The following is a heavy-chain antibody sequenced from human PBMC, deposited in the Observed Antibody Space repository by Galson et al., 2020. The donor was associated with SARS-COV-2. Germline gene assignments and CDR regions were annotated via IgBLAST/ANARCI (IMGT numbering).Heavy chain of an antibody. D-gene: IGHD2-15*01. CDR3: ARDSSMVAHGVDY. Sequence: GGSLRLSCEAPGFTFSSYGMHWVRQAPGKGLEWVALIWSDGSYKYDADSVKGRFTISRDNSKNTLSLQMNSLRAEDTALYYCARDSSMVAHGVDYWGQGTLVTVSS. CDR2: IWSDGSYK. CDR1: GFTFSSYG. V-gene: IGHV3-33*01. J-gene: IGHJ4*02.